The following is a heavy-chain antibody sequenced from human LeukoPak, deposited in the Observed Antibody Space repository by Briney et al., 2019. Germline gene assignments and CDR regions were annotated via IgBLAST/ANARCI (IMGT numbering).Heavy chain of an antibody. CDR1: GYTFTSYG. V-gene: IGHV1-18*01. Sequence: ASVKVSCKASGYTFTSYGISWVRQAPGQGLEWMGWISAYNGNTNYAQKLQGRVTMTTDTSTSTASMELRSLRSDDTAVYYCAREGDRYYDFWSGMDYWGQGTLVTVSS. D-gene: IGHD3-3*01. CDR3: AREGDRYYDFWSGMDY. CDR2: ISAYNGNT. J-gene: IGHJ4*02.